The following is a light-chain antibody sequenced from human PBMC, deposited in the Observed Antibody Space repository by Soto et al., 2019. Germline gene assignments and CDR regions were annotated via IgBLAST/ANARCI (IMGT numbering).Light chain of an antibody. CDR3: QQYDHLSLT. J-gene: IGKJ4*01. Sequence: DIQMTQSPSSLSASVGDRVTITCQASQDITNSSNWYQQKPGKAPNLLIFDASNLDAGVPSRFSGSGSGTYFTFTIHSLQPEDVATYYCQQYDHLSLTFGGGTKVEIK. CDR1: QDITNS. CDR2: DAS. V-gene: IGKV1-33*01.